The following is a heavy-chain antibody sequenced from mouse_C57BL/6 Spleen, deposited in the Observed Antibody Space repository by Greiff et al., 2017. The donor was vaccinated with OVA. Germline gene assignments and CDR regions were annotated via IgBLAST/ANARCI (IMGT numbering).Heavy chain of an antibody. J-gene: IGHJ1*03. V-gene: IGHV5-17*01. Sequence: EVQGVESGGGLVKPGGSLKLSCAASGFTFSDYGMHWVRQAPEKGLEWVAYISSGSSTIYYADTVKGRFTISRDNAKNTLFLQMTSLRSEDTAMYYCARGRAYYSNYDWYFDVWGTGTTVTVSS. CDR1: GFTFSDYG. CDR3: ARGRAYYSNYDWYFDV. D-gene: IGHD2-5*01. CDR2: ISSGSSTI.